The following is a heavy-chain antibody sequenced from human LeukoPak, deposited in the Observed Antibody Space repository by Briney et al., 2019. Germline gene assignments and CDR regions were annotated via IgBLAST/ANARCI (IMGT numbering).Heavy chain of an antibody. CDR2: ISGSDGST. D-gene: IGHD3-10*01. Sequence: GGSLRLSCAASGFTFSSYAMNWARQAPGKGLEWVSIISGSDGSTYYADSVKGRFTISRDKSKNTVYLQMNSLRAEDTAVYYCARSPIIRGIIINYFDYWGREPWSPSPQ. V-gene: IGHV3-23*01. CDR1: GFTFSSYA. CDR3: ARSPIIRGIIINYFDY. J-gene: IGHJ4*02.